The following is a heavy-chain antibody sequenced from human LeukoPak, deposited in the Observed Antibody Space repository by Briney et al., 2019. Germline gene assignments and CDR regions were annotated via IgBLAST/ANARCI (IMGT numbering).Heavy chain of an antibody. CDR1: GGSISSGGYY. CDR3: ARGAKWLLQHYYYYYGMDV. J-gene: IGHJ6*02. D-gene: IGHD3-22*01. V-gene: IGHV4-31*03. Sequence: SQTLSLTCTVSGGSISSGGYYWSWIRQHPGKGLEWIGYIYYSGSTYYNPSLKSRVTISVDTSKNQFSLKLSSVTAADTAVYYCARGAKWLLQHYYYYYGMDVWSQGTTVTVS. CDR2: IYYSGST.